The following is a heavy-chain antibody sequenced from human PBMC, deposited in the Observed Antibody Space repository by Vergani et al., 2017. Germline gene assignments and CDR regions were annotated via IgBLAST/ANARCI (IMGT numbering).Heavy chain of an antibody. V-gene: IGHV1-69*01. CDR3: ASVTYYYDSSGYYSC. D-gene: IGHD3-22*01. CDR1: GGTFNNYA. J-gene: IGHJ4*02. Sequence: QVQLVQSGAEVKKPGSSVKVSCKASGGTFNNYAISWVRQAPGQGLEWMGGILPIFGTTNYAQKFQGRVTITADESTSTAYMELSSLRSEDTAVYYCASVTYYYDSSGYYSCWGQGTLVIVSS. CDR2: ILPIFGTT.